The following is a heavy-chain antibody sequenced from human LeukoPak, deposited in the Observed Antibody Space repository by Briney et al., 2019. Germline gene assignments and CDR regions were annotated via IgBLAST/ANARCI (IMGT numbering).Heavy chain of an antibody. CDR1: GFTFSSYA. Sequence: PGGSLRLSCAASGFTFSSYAMSWVRQAPGKGLEWVSAISGSGSSTYYADSVKGRFTISRDNSKNTVYLQMNSLRAEDTAVYYCAKDFAFGDYLFDYWGQGTLVTVSS. V-gene: IGHV3-23*01. D-gene: IGHD4-17*01. J-gene: IGHJ4*02. CDR2: ISGSGSST. CDR3: AKDFAFGDYLFDY.